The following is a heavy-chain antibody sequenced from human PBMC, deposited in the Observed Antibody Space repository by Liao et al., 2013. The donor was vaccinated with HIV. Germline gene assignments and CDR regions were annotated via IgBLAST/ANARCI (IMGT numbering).Heavy chain of an antibody. Sequence: QVQLQESGPGLVKPSETLSLTCTVSGGSISNYYWSWIRQPPGKGLEWIGYIYYSGSTNYNPSLKSRVTISIDMSYNQFSLDLSSVTAADTAVYYCARGLSSRTYFDYWGQGTLVAVSS. D-gene: IGHD6-13*01. CDR3: ARGLSSRTYFDY. CDR1: GGSISNYY. V-gene: IGHV4-59*01. J-gene: IGHJ4*02. CDR2: IYYSGST.